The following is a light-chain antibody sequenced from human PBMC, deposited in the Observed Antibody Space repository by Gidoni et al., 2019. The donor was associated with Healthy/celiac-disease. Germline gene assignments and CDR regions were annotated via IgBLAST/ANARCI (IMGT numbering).Light chain of an antibody. V-gene: IGKV1-39*01. Sequence: DIQMTQSPSSLSASVGDRVTITCRASQSISSYLHWYQQKPGKAPKLLIYAASSLQSGVPSRFSGSGSGTDFTRTISSLQPEDFATYYCQQSYSTPRYTFGQGTKLEIK. J-gene: IGKJ2*01. CDR1: QSISSY. CDR3: QQSYSTPRYT. CDR2: AAS.